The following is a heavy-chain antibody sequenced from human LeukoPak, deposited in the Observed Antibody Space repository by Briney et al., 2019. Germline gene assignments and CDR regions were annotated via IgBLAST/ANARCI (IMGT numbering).Heavy chain of an antibody. CDR3: ATDSYYGSGSYNY. J-gene: IGHJ4*02. CDR1: GYTFTGYY. D-gene: IGHD3-10*01. V-gene: IGHV1-24*01. CDR2: FDPEDGET. Sequence: AASVKVSCKASGYTFTGYYMHWVRQAPGKGLEWMGGFDPEDGETIYAQKFQGRVTMTEDTSTDTAYMELSSLRSEDTAVYYCATDSYYGSGSYNYWGQGTLVTVSS.